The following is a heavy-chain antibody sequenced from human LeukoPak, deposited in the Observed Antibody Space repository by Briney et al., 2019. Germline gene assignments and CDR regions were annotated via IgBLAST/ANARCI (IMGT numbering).Heavy chain of an antibody. Sequence: AETLSLTCAVYGGSFSGYYWSWIRQPPGKGLEWIGEINHSGSTSYNPSLKSRVTISVDTSKNQFSLKLSSVTAADTAVYYCARGPAAWYYYSMDVWGQGTTVTVSS. D-gene: IGHD6-25*01. CDR1: GGSFSGYY. CDR2: INHSGST. CDR3: ARGPAAWYYYSMDV. V-gene: IGHV4-34*01. J-gene: IGHJ6*02.